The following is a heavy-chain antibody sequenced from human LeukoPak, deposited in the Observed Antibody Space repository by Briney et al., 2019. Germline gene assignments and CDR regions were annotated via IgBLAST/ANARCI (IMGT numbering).Heavy chain of an antibody. CDR3: AEPYYDSSGYASDY. J-gene: IGHJ4*02. CDR2: ISYDGSNK. Sequence: PGRSLGLSCAASGFTFSSYAMHWVRQAPGKGLEWVAVISYDGSNKYYADSVKGRFTISRDNSKNTLYLQMNSLRAEDTAVYYCAEPYYDSSGYASDYWGQGTLVTVSS. CDR1: GFTFSSYA. V-gene: IGHV3-30*04. D-gene: IGHD3-22*01.